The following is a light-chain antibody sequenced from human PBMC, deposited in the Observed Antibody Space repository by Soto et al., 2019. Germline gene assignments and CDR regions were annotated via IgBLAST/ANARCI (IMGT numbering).Light chain of an antibody. CDR1: SSDVGGYDY. Sequence: QSALTQPASVSGSPGQSIAISCTGTSSDVGGYDYVSWYQQHPDKAPKLMIYEVTKRPSGVSNRFSGSKSGNTASLTISGLQPEDEAAYCSSHTSGNTRVFGSGTKLTVL. J-gene: IGLJ1*01. CDR3: SSHTSGNTRV. V-gene: IGLV2-14*01. CDR2: EVT.